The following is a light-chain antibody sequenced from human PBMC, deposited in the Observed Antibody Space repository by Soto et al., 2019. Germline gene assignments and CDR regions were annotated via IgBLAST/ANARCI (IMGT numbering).Light chain of an antibody. J-gene: IGKJ1*01. V-gene: IGKV1-9*01. CDR1: QGISSY. CDR3: QQYNSYPWT. Sequence: IQLTQYPSSLSSSVGDRVTITCRASQGISSYLAWYQQKPGKAPKLLIYAAPTLQSGVPSRFSGSGSGTEFTLTISSLQPDDFATYYCQQYNSYPWTFCQGTKVDI. CDR2: AAP.